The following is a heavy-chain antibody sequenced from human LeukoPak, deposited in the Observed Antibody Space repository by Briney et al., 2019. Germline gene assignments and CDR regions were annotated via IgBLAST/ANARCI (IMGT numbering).Heavy chain of an antibody. Sequence: GGSLRLSCAASGFTFSDYYMSWIRQAPGKGLEWVSYISSSGSTIYYADSVKGRFTISRDNAENSLYLQMNSLRAEDTAVYYCARDSVRYDAFDIWGQGTMVTVSS. CDR2: ISSSGSTI. V-gene: IGHV3-11*01. J-gene: IGHJ3*02. CDR1: GFTFSDYY. CDR3: ARDSVRYDAFDI. D-gene: IGHD3-9*01.